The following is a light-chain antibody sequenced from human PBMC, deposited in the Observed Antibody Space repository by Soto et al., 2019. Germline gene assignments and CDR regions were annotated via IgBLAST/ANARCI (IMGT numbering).Light chain of an antibody. CDR2: EDN. J-gene: IGLJ1*01. CDR1: SSDVGSYDL. V-gene: IGLV2-23*01. Sequence: QSVLTQSASVSGSPGQSVTISCTGTSSDVGSYDLVSWYQQHPGKAPKLIIYEDNKRSSGLSNRFSGSKSGNTGSLAISGVQAEDEADYYCCSYAVSRTYDVGTGTNVTVL. CDR3: CSYAVSRTYD.